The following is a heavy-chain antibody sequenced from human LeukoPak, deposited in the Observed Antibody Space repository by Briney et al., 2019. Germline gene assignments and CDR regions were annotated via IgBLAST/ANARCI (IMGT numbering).Heavy chain of an antibody. D-gene: IGHD3-16*02. V-gene: IGHV3-9*01. Sequence: GGSLRLSCAASGFTFDDYAMHWVRQAPGKGLEWVSGISWNSGSIVYADSVKGRFTISRDNAKNSLYLQMNSLRAEDTALYYCARIRAVYDYVWGSYRPYYFDYWGQGTLVTVSS. CDR3: ARIRAVYDYVWGSYRPYYFDY. J-gene: IGHJ4*02. CDR2: ISWNSGSI. CDR1: GFTFDDYA.